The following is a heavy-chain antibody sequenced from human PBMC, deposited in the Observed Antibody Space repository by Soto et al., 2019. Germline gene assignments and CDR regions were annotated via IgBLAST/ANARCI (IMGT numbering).Heavy chain of an antibody. CDR3: TRDASRDSSARGWFDP. D-gene: IGHD6-13*01. Sequence: KPGGSLRLSCAASGFTFRSFTINWVRQAPWKGLEWVSTISSNSAYIYYTDALRGRFTISRDNANNSLHLQMNSLRAEDTAVYYCTRDASRDSSARGWFDPLGPGTLVTVSS. J-gene: IGHJ5*02. V-gene: IGHV3-21*01. CDR1: GFTFRSFT. CDR2: ISSNSAYI.